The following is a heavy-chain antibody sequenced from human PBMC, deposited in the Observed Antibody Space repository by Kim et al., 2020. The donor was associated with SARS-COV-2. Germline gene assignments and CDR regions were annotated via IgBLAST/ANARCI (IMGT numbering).Heavy chain of an antibody. V-gene: IGHV1-46*01. J-gene: IGHJ5*02. Sequence: ASVKVSCKASGYTFTSYYMHWVRQAPGQGLEWMGIINPSGGSTSYAQKFQGRVTMTRDTSTSTVYMELSSLRSEDTAVYYCARDRSLYYYYIWGSYRYGWFDPWGQGTLVTVSS. CDR1: GYTFTSYY. CDR3: ARDRSLYYYYIWGSYRYGWFDP. D-gene: IGHD3-16*02. CDR2: INPSGGST.